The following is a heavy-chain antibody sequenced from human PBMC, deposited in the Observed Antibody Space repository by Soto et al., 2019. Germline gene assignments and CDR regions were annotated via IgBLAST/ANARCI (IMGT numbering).Heavy chain of an antibody. V-gene: IGHV1-18*01. Sequence: ASVKVSCKASGYTFTNYGINWVRQAPGLGLEWMGWINVYNGKTNYAQKFQGRVTMTRDTSTSTVYMELSSLRSEDTAVYYCARDPYSSSWADFDYWGQGTLVTVSS. J-gene: IGHJ4*02. CDR3: ARDPYSSSWADFDY. D-gene: IGHD6-13*01. CDR2: INVYNGKT. CDR1: GYTFTNYG.